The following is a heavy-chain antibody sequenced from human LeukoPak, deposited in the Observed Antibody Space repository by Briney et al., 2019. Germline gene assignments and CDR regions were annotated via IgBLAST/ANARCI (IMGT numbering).Heavy chain of an antibody. CDR1: GGSVSSGSYY. J-gene: IGHJ4*02. CDR2: IYYSGST. V-gene: IGHV4-61*01. D-gene: IGHD6-19*01. CDR3: ASVSVAGTAPAFDY. Sequence: SETLSLTCTVSGGSVSSGSYYWSWIRQPPGKGLEWIGYIYYSGSTDYNPSLKSRVTISVDTSKNQFSLKLSSVTAADTAVYYCASVSVAGTAPAFDYWGQGTLVTVSS.